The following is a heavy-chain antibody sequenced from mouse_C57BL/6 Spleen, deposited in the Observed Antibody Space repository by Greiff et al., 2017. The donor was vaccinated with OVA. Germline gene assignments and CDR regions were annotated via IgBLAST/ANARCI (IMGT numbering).Heavy chain of an antibody. J-gene: IGHJ1*03. CDR1: GYTFTSYW. CDR2: IDPSDSYT. D-gene: IGHD1-1*01. CDR3: ARRDLYGSSSYWYFDV. Sequence: QVQLQQSGAELVRPGTSVKLSCKASGYTFTSYWMHWVKQRPGQGLEWIGVIDPSDSYTNYNQKFKGKATLTVDTSSSTAYMQLSSLTSEDSAVYYCARRDLYGSSSYWYFDVWGTGTTVTVSS. V-gene: IGHV1-59*01.